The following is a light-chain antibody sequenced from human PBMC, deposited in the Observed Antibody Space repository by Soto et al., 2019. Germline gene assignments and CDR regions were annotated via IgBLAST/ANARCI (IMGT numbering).Light chain of an antibody. CDR3: TSFTGRATPLV. J-gene: IGLJ3*02. CDR1: SGDIGTYNT. CDR2: DVS. Sequence: QSVLTQPASVSGSPGQSITLSRTGTSGDIGTYNTVSWYQHHPPKAPKFWIFDVSYRPSGVSDRFSGSKSGNTASLTISGLQAEDDAHYYCTSFTGRATPLVFGGGTKVTLL. V-gene: IGLV2-14*03.